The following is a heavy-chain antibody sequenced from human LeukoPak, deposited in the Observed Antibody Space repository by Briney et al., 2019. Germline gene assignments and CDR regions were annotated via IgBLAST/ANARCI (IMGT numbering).Heavy chain of an antibody. CDR3: ARRVRGVNDAFDI. V-gene: IGHV4-34*01. CDR2: INHSGRT. J-gene: IGHJ3*02. Sequence: RSSETLSLTCAVYGGYFCDYYWSWIRQSPGRGLEWIGEINHSGRTNYNSSLKSRVTILIDTTNSHFSLRLNSVTAADTAVYYCARRVRGVNDAFDIWGQGTKVTVSS. D-gene: IGHD3-10*01. CDR1: GGYFCDYY.